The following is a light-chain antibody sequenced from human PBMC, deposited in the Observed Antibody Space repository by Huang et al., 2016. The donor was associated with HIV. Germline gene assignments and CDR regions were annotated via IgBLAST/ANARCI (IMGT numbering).Light chain of an antibody. Sequence: EIVMTQSPATLSVSPGERATLSCRAGQSVSSSLAWYQQKPGQAPRLLIYGATTRATGIPSRFSGSGCGTEFTLTMSSLQSEDCGVYYCQQYNDWPRTFGQGTKVEIK. CDR3: QQYNDWPRT. CDR1: QSVSSS. CDR2: GAT. J-gene: IGKJ1*01. V-gene: IGKV3-15*01.